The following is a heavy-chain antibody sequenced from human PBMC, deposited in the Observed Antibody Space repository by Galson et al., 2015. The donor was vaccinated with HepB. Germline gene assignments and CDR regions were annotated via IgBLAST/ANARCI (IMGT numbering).Heavy chain of an antibody. V-gene: IGHV3-23*01. J-gene: IGHJ4*02. CDR1: GFTFSSYA. D-gene: IGHD3-3*01. CDR3: VKTAYYELWSGYYMDY. CDR2: ISASGGST. Sequence: SLRLSCAASGFTFSSYAMSWVRQGPGKGLEWVSAISASGGSTHYADSVKGRFTISRDNSKNTLYLQMNSLRAEDTAVYYCVKTAYYELWSGYYMDYGGQGTLVTFSS.